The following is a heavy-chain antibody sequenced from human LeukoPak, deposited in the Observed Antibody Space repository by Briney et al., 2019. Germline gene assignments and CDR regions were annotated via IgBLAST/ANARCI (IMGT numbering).Heavy chain of an antibody. D-gene: IGHD6-19*01. CDR3: ARLGAVAGYFDY. J-gene: IGHJ4*02. CDR1: GGTFSSYA. Sequence: GASVKVSCKASGGTFSSYAISWVRQAPGQGLEWMGGIIPIFGTANYAQKFQGRVTITADESTSTAYMELSSLRSEDTAVYYCARLGAVAGYFDYWGQGTLVTVSS. CDR2: IIPIFGTA. V-gene: IGHV1-69*13.